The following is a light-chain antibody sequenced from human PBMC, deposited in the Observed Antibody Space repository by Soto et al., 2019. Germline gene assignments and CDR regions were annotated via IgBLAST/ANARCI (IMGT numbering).Light chain of an antibody. Sequence: DIQMTQSPSSLSASVGDRVTITCLASQVLSSWLAWDQQKPEEAPKALIYAASRLERGVPSRFSGSGSGTDFALTISSLQPEDFATYYCQQYNSYPITFGQGTRLEIK. CDR3: QQYNSYPIT. J-gene: IGKJ5*01. V-gene: IGKV1D-16*01. CDR2: AAS. CDR1: QVLSSW.